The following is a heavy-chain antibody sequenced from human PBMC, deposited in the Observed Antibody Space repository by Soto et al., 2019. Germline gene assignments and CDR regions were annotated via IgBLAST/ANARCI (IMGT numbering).Heavy chain of an antibody. Sequence: SETLSLTCAVSGGSISSGGFSWTWIRQPPGKGLEFIGYIYYSGGTYYNPSLTSRVTISVDRSKNQFSLRLSSVTAADTAVYYCARATFIRKGYYEATEYYFFDYWAQGTLVTVSS. CDR1: GGSISSGGFS. J-gene: IGHJ4*02. V-gene: IGHV4-30-2*01. D-gene: IGHD3-22*01. CDR3: ARATFIRKGYYEATEYYFFDY. CDR2: IYYSGGT.